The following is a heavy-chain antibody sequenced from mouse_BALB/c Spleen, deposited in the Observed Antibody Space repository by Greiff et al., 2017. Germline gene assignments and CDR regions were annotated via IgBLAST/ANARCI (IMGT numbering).Heavy chain of an antibody. CDR2: IRNKANGYTT. V-gene: IGHV7-3*02. J-gene: IGHJ1*01. Sequence: DVKLVESGGGLVQPGGSLRLSCATSGFTFTDYYMSWVRQPPGKALEWLGFIRNKANGYTTEYSASVKGRFTISRDNSPSILYLQMNTLRAEDSATDYEARVYGSSDPGYFDVWGAGTTVTVSS. D-gene: IGHD1-1*01. CDR1: GFTFTDYY. CDR3: ARVYGSSDPGYFDV.